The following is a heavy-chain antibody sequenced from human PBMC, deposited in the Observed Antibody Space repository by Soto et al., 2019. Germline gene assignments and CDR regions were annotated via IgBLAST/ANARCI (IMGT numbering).Heavy chain of an antibody. Sequence: GGSLRLSCAASGFTFDDYAMHWVRQASGKGLEWVSGISWNSGSIGYADSVKGRFTISRDNAKNSLYLQMNSLRAEDTALYYCAKGPDYGDYEYFQHWGQGTLVTVSS. J-gene: IGHJ1*01. D-gene: IGHD4-17*01. CDR3: AKGPDYGDYEYFQH. CDR1: GFTFDDYA. CDR2: ISWNSGSI. V-gene: IGHV3-9*01.